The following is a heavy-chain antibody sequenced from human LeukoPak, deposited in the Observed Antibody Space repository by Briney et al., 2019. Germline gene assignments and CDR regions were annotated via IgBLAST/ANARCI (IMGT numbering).Heavy chain of an antibody. CDR3: ARDLGGGLNYYDSSGYFPP. CDR1: GGSISSYY. Sequence: SETLSLTCTVSGGSISSYYWSWIRQPPGKGLEWIGYIYYSGSTNYNPSLKSRVTISVDTSKNQFSLKLSSVTAADTAVYYCARDLGGGLNYYDSSGYFPPWGQGTLVTVSS. CDR2: IYYSGST. J-gene: IGHJ5*02. D-gene: IGHD3-22*01. V-gene: IGHV4-59*01.